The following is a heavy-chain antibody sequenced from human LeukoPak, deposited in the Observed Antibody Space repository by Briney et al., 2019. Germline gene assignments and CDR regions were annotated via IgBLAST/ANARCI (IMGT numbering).Heavy chain of an antibody. Sequence: PGGSLRLSCAASGFTFSNAWMSWVRQAPGKGLEWVGRIKSKTDGGTTDYAAPVKGRFTISRDDSKNTLYLQMNSLKTEDTAVYYCTTDAVGRAYGSGSYYGFDYWGQGTLVTVSS. V-gene: IGHV3-15*01. CDR2: IKSKTDGGTT. CDR1: GFTFSNAW. CDR3: TTDAVGRAYGSGSYYGFDY. J-gene: IGHJ4*02. D-gene: IGHD3-10*01.